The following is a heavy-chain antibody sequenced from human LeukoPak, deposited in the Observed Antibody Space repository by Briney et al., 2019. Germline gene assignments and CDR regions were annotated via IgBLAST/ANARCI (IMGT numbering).Heavy chain of an antibody. CDR3: ARDMFTAMVTWGGFDP. CDR1: GFTFSDYY. D-gene: IGHD5-18*01. CDR2: ISSSGSTI. Sequence: PGGSLRLSCAASGFTFSDYYMSWIRQAPGKGLEWVSYISSSGSTICYADSVKGRFTISRDNAKNSLYLQMNSLRAEDTAVYYCARDMFTAMVTWGGFDPWGQGTLVTVSS. J-gene: IGHJ5*02. V-gene: IGHV3-11*01.